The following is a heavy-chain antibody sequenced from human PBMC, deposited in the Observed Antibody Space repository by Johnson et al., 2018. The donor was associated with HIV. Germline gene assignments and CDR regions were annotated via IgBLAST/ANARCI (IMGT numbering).Heavy chain of an antibody. CDR2: IYSGGST. V-gene: IGHV3-66*01. J-gene: IGHJ3*02. D-gene: IGHD2-21*01. Sequence: VQLVESGGGLVQPGGSLRLACAASGFTFSSNYMSWVRQAPGKGLEWVAVIYSGGSTYYADSVKGRFTISRDNSKNTLYLQMNSLRTEDTALYYCARTGRLFDAFDIWGQGTMVTVSS. CDR3: ARTGRLFDAFDI. CDR1: GFTFSSNY.